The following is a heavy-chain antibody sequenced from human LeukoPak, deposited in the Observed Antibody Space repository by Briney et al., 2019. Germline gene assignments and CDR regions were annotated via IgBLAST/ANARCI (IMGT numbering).Heavy chain of an antibody. CDR2: ISSSGSTI. V-gene: IGHV3-48*03. Sequence: GGSLRLSCAASGFTSSSYEMNWVRQAPGKGLEWVSYISSSGSTIYYADSVKGRFTISRDNAKNSLYLQMNSLRAEDTAVYYCAKGPTKTAAGDPLDPWGQGTLVTVSS. D-gene: IGHD6-13*01. J-gene: IGHJ5*02. CDR3: AKGPTKTAAGDPLDP. CDR1: GFTSSSYE.